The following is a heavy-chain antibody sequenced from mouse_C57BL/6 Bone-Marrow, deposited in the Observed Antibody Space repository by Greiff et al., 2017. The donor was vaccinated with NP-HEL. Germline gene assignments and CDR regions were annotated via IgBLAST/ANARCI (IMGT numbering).Heavy chain of an antibody. Sequence: DVKLVESGGGLVKPGGSLKLSCAASGFTFSDYGMHWVRQAPEKGLEWVAYISSGSSTIYYADTVKGRFTISRDNAKNTLFLQMTSLRSEDTAMYYCARRLGMRGSMDYWGQGTSVTVSS. CDR2: ISSGSSTI. CDR1: GFTFSDYG. V-gene: IGHV5-17*01. CDR3: ARRLGMRGSMDY. D-gene: IGHD4-1*01. J-gene: IGHJ4*01.